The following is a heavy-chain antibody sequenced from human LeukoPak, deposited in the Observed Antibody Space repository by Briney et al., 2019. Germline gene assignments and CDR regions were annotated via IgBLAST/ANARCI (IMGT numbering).Heavy chain of an antibody. J-gene: IGHJ5*02. CDR3: ARDSRSYYDFWSGLNWFDP. CDR2: ISSSGSTI. Sequence: GRSLRLSCAASGFTFSDYYMSWIRQAPGKGLEWVSYISSSGSTIYYADSVKGRFTISRDNAKNSVYLQMNSLRAEDTAVYYCARDSRSYYDFWSGLNWFDPWGQGTLVTVSS. D-gene: IGHD3-3*01. V-gene: IGHV3-11*01. CDR1: GFTFSDYY.